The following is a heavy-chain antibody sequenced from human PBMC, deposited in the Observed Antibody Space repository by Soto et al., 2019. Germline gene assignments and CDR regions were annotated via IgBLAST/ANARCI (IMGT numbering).Heavy chain of an antibody. CDR1: GFTLSSLA. CDR3: AKDGGGSGSYYP. D-gene: IGHD3-10*01. V-gene: IGHV3-23*01. CDR2: ISGSGGST. Sequence: GGSLRLSCAAFGFTLSSLAMSWVRQAPGKGLEWVSAISGSGGSTYYADSVKGRFAISRDNSKNTLYLQMNSLRAEDTAVYYCAKDGGGSGSYYPWGQGTLVTVSS. J-gene: IGHJ5*02.